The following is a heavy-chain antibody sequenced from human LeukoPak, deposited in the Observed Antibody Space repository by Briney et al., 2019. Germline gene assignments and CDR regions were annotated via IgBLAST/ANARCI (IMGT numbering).Heavy chain of an antibody. D-gene: IGHD3-3*01. V-gene: IGHV4-4*07. J-gene: IGHJ3*02. CDR3: ARERRYYTFWSDSFRDASDI. CDR1: GGSISSYY. CDR2: VYISGKT. Sequence: PSETLSLTCTVSGGSISSYYWSWLRQSAGKRLEWIGRVYISGKTSYKPSLRSRVTMSVDTSKNQFSLQVNSVTAADTAVYYCARERRYYTFWSDSFRDASDIWGPGTRVTVS.